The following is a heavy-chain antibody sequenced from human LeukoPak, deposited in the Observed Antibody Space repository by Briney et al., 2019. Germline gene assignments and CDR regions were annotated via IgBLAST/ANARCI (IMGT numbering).Heavy chain of an antibody. CDR2: IWYDGSNK. D-gene: IGHD2-2*01. Sequence: GGSLRLSCAASGFTFRSSAMHWVRQAPGKGLEWVAVIWYDGSNKYYADSVKGRFTISRDNSKNTLYLQMNSLRAEDTAVYYCARAYCSSTSCYAFNYYYYGMDVWGQGTTVTVSS. CDR3: ARAYCSSTSCYAFNYYYYGMDV. J-gene: IGHJ6*02. V-gene: IGHV3-33*08. CDR1: GFTFRSSA.